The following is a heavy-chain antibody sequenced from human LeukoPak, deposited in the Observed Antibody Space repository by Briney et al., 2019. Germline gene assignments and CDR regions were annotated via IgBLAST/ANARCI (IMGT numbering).Heavy chain of an antibody. V-gene: IGHV4-39*01. J-gene: IGHJ3*02. Sequence: SETLSLTRTVSGGSISSSSYYWGWIRQPPGKGLEWIGSIYYSGSTYYNPSLKSRVTISVDTSKNQFSLKLSSVTAADTAVYYCARILRPNDAFDIWGQGTMVTVSS. CDR3: ARILRPNDAFDI. CDR2: IYYSGST. CDR1: GGSISSSSYY.